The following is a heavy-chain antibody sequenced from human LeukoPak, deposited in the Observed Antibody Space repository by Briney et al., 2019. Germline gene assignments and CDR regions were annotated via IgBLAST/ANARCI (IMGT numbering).Heavy chain of an antibody. CDR1: GGSISSGYYY. Sequence: SETLSLTCTVSGGSISSGYYYWSWIRQPPGKGLEWIGYIYYSGSTYYNPSLKSRVTISVDTSKNQFSLKVRSVTAADTAVYYCARARGAVAIDYWGQGTLVTVSS. CDR3: ARARGAVAIDY. D-gene: IGHD6-19*01. CDR2: IYYSGST. J-gene: IGHJ4*02. V-gene: IGHV4-30-4*08.